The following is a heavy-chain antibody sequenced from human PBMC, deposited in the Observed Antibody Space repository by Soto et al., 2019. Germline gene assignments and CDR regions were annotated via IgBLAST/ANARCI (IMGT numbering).Heavy chain of an antibody. CDR3: ACAVQGGWGQEPPACTHYDLWSGYYYGMDV. D-gene: IGHD3-3*01. J-gene: IGHJ6*02. Sequence: ASVKVSCKASGGTFSSYAISWVRQAPGQGLEWMGGIIPIFGTANYTQKFQGRVTITADESTSTAYMELSSLSSEDTAVNYCACAVQGGWGQEPPACTHYDLWSGYYYGMDVWGQGTTVTVSS. CDR2: IIPIFGTA. V-gene: IGHV1-69*13. CDR1: GGTFSSYA.